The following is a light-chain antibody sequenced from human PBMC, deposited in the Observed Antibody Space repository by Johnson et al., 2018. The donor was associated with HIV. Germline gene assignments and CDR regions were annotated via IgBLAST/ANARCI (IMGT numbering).Light chain of an antibody. CDR1: SSNIGSNS. J-gene: IGLJ1*01. V-gene: IGLV1-51*02. Sequence: LTQPPSVSAAPGQKVTISCSGRSSNIGSNSVSWYQQLPGTAPKLLIYENNKRPSGIPDRFSGSKSGTSATLGITGLQTGDEADYYCGTWDSSLGVFGTGTKVTVL. CDR2: ENN. CDR3: GTWDSSLGV.